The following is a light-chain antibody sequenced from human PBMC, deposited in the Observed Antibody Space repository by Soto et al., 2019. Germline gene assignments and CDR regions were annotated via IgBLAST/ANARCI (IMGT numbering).Light chain of an antibody. Sequence: DIQMTQSPSTLSAYVGDRVTITCRASQSISTWLAWYRQKQGKAPKLLIYKASSLESGVPSRFSGSGSGTEFTLTISSLQPDDFATYYCQQYYSYWTFGQGTKVEIK. CDR1: QSISTW. CDR3: QQYYSYWT. V-gene: IGKV1-5*03. J-gene: IGKJ1*01. CDR2: KAS.